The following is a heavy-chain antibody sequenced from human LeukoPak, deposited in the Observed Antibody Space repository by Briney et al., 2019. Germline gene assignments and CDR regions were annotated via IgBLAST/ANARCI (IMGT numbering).Heavy chain of an antibody. V-gene: IGHV3-23*01. CDR1: GLAFSSYA. J-gene: IGHJ4*02. Sequence: GSLRLSCAASGLAFSSYAMSWVRQAPGKGLEWVSTISVASNTFYADSVKGRFTISRDNSRNTVYLQMTSLRADDTAVYYRADYGVSGVRNNFYWGQGTLVTVSS. CDR3: ADYGVSGVRNNFY. CDR2: ISVASNT. D-gene: IGHD3-3*01.